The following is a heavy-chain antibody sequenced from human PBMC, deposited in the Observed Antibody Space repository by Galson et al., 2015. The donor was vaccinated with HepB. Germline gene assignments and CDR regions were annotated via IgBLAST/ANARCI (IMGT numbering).Heavy chain of an antibody. D-gene: IGHD5-18*01. CDR3: ARGGASWIRLWLRTGFDY. V-gene: IGHV3-30-3*01. Sequence: SLRLSCAASGFTFSSYAMHWVRQAPGKGLEWVAIISYDGSNKYYTDSVKGRFTLSRDNSKNTLFLQMNSLRAEDTAVYYCARGGASWIRLWLRTGFDYWGQGTLVTVSS. J-gene: IGHJ4*02. CDR1: GFTFSSYA. CDR2: ISYDGSNK.